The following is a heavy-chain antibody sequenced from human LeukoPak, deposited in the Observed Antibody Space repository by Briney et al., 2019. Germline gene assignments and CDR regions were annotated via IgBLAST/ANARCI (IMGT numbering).Heavy chain of an antibody. CDR2: IGSSNRYI. CDR1: GFTFSTYS. Sequence: GRSMRLACAASGFTFSTYSMNWVRQAPGKGLEWVSSIGSSNRYIYYADSVKGRFTISRDNAKNSLYLQMNSLRAEDTAVYYCARDRLVSSPLSTDYWGQGALVTVSS. V-gene: IGHV3-21*01. D-gene: IGHD6-13*01. CDR3: ARDRLVSSPLSTDY. J-gene: IGHJ4*02.